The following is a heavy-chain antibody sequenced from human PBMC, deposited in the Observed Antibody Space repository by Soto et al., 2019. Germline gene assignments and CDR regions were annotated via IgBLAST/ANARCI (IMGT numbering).Heavy chain of an antibody. Sequence: GGSLILSCAASGFTFISSWINWVRQAPGKGLEWVGRIKSKTDGGTTDFAAPMKGRFAISRDDSKDMVYLQMNSLKTEDTAVYYCATTQFRGYEPFDYWGRGTLVSISS. CDR3: ATTQFRGYEPFDY. D-gene: IGHD5-12*01. V-gene: IGHV3-15*07. CDR1: GFTFISSW. CDR2: IKSKTDGGTT. J-gene: IGHJ4*02.